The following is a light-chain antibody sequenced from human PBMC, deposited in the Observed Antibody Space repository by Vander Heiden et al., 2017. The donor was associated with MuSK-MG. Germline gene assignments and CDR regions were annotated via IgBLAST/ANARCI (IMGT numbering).Light chain of an antibody. CDR1: QSISSC. CDR2: DAS. J-gene: IGKJ3*01. Sequence: EIVLTQSPDILSLSPGERVTLTCRASQSISSCLAWYQQKPGQSPKLLIYDASKRATGIPARFSGSGSGTDFTLTINSLEAEDFAVYYCQQRSSLSFTFGPGTKVDIK. CDR3: QQRSSLSFT. V-gene: IGKV3-11*01.